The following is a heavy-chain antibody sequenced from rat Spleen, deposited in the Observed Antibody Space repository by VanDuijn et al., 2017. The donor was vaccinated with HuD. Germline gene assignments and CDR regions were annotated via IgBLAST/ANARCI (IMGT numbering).Heavy chain of an antibody. CDR2: INSAGST. D-gene: IGHD1-2*01. Sequence: EVQLQESGPGLVTPSQSLSLTCSVTGYFITSNNWGWIRKFPGNKLEWMGCINSAGSTNYNPSLKSRISITRDTSKNQFFLQVNSVTTEDTATYYCAREREYYYRGLDYWGQGVMVTVSS. V-gene: IGHV3-3*01. CDR1: GYFITSNN. CDR3: AREREYYYRGLDY. J-gene: IGHJ2*01.